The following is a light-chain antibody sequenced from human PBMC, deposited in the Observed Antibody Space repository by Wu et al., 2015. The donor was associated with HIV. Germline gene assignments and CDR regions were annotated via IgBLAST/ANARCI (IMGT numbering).Light chain of an antibody. V-gene: IGKV3-20*01. CDR2: ETS. J-gene: IGKJ5*01. CDR3: QQYSSSPIT. CDR1: QSVSSSH. Sequence: IVLTQSPDTLSLSPGERATLSCRASQSVSSSHLAWYQQKPGQAPRLLIHETSNRAADIPDRFSGTGSGTDFSLTISRLDPEDFAVYFCQQYSSSPITFGPGTRLEMK.